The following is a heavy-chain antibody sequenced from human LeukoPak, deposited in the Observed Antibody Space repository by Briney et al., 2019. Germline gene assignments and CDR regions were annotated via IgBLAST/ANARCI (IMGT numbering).Heavy chain of an antibody. Sequence: SETLSLTCTISGYSISSGYYWGWIRQPPGKGLEWIGSIYHSGSTNYNPSLKSRVTISLDTSENQFSLKLSSVTAADTAVYYCARDLYSSGWGYFDYWGQGTLVTVSS. D-gene: IGHD6-19*01. CDR3: ARDLYSSGWGYFDY. J-gene: IGHJ4*02. CDR1: GYSISSGYY. CDR2: IYHSGST. V-gene: IGHV4-38-2*02.